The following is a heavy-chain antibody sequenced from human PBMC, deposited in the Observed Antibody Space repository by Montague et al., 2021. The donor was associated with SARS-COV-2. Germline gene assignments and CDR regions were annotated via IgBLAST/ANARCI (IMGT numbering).Heavy chain of an antibody. CDR1: GGSISTYYY. J-gene: IGHJ4*02. V-gene: IGHV4-39*02. CDR2: INYGGST. D-gene: IGHD2-15*01. Sequence: SETLSLTCTVSGGSISTYYYWGWIRQPPGKGLEWIGSINYGGSTYYNPSLKSRVTISVDTSMNHFSLKLSSVTAAATAVYYCARDQGVYCSGGSCYNFDYWGQGTLVTVSS. CDR3: ARDQGVYCSGGSCYNFDY.